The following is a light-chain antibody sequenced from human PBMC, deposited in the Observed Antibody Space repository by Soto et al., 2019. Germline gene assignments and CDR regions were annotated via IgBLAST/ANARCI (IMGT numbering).Light chain of an antibody. CDR1: QSVSSNY. CDR3: QQYSGTPRT. V-gene: IGKV3-20*01. CDR2: GAS. Sequence: DIEMTQSPCTLSLSPGERATISCRASQSVSSNYLACYQQKPGQAPRLLIYGASSWATGIPDRFSGSGSGTDFTLTISRLEPEDFAVYYCQQYSGTPRTFGPGTKVEI. J-gene: IGKJ3*01.